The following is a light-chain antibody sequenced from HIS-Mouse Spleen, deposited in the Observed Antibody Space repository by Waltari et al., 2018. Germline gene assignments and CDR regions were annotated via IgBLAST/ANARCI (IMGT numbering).Light chain of an antibody. CDR3: YSTDSSGNHRV. V-gene: IGLV3-10*01. CDR1: ALPKKY. Sequence: SYELTQPPSVSVSPGQTARITCSGDALPKKYAYWYQQKSGQAPVLVIYEDSKRPSGIPERFSDFYPGAVTMATLTISGAQVEDEADYYCYSTDSSGNHRVFGGGTKLTVL. CDR2: EDS. J-gene: IGLJ2*01.